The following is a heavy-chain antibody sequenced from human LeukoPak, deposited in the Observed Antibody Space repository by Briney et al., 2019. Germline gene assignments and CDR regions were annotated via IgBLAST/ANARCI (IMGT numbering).Heavy chain of an antibody. D-gene: IGHD2-2*01. Sequence: SETLSLTCVVSGGSISPYYWSWIRQSPGKGLEWIGYIDPSGSASYNPSLKSRVTISVDTSKNQFSLKLSSVTAADTAVYYCARTGYCSSTSCYGLFDYWGQGTLVTVSS. CDR1: GGSISPYY. J-gene: IGHJ4*02. CDR2: IDPSGSA. CDR3: ARTGYCSSTSCYGLFDY. V-gene: IGHV4-59*01.